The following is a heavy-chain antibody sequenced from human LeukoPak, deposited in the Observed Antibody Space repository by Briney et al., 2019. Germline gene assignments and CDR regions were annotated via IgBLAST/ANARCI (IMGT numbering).Heavy chain of an antibody. J-gene: IGHJ4*02. CDR3: AREGMRWLQWFPVDY. D-gene: IGHD5-24*01. V-gene: IGHV3-30*04. Sequence: GGSLRLSCAASGFTFSSYAMHWVRQAPGKGLEWVAVISYDGSNKYYADSVKGRFTISRDNSKNMLYLQMNSLRAEDTAVYYCAREGMRWLQWFPVDYWGQGTLVTVSS. CDR2: ISYDGSNK. CDR1: GFTFSSYA.